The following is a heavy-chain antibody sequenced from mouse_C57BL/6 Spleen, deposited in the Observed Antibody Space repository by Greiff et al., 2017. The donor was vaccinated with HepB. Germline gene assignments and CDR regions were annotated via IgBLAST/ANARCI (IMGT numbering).Heavy chain of an antibody. CDR2: ISSGSSTI. CDR1: GFTFSDYG. V-gene: IGHV5-17*01. CDR3: ATYDGYSWFAY. D-gene: IGHD2-3*01. J-gene: IGHJ3*01. Sequence: EVQRVESGGGLVKPGGSLKLSCAASGFTFSDYGMHWVRQAPEKGLEWVAYISSGSSTIYYADTVKGRFTISRDNAKNTLFLQMTSLRSEDTAMYYCATYDGYSWFAYWGQGTLVTVSA.